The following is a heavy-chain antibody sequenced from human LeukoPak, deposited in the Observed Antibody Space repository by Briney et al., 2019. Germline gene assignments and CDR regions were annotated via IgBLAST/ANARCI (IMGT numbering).Heavy chain of an antibody. CDR1: GFTFTNAW. CDR2: IKSKTDGETT. Sequence: GGTLRLSCAASGFTFTNAWMTWVRQAPGKGLEWVGRIKSKTDGETTDYAAPVKDRLTVSRDDTKDTLYLQMSSLKAEDTAVYYCTTNAGTYGIDGWGQGTMVTVSA. CDR3: TTNAGTYGIDG. D-gene: IGHD1-26*01. V-gene: IGHV3-15*01. J-gene: IGHJ3*01.